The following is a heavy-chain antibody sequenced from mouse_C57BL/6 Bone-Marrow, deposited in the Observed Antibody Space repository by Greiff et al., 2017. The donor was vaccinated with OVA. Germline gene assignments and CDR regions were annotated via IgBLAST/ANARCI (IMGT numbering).Heavy chain of an antibody. V-gene: IGHV2-2*01. CDR2: ICSGGST. CDR1: GFSFTSYG. D-gene: IGHD1-1*02. Sequence: QVQLQQSGPGLVQPSQRLSITCNVSGFSFTSYGVPWVRQSPGKGLEWMGEICSGGSTDYNAAFITRLSIRKDNSKRQIFCKMNSLQADDTARYCSTRNEGWEDYAMDYWGQGTSVTVSS. CDR3: TRNEGWEDYAMDY. J-gene: IGHJ4*01.